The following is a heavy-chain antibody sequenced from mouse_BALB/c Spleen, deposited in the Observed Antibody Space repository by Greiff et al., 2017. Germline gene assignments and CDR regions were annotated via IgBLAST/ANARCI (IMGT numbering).Heavy chain of an antibody. CDR3: ARGYYDYDVFAY. D-gene: IGHD2-4*01. V-gene: IGHV1-31*01. J-gene: IGHJ3*01. CDR2: INPYNGAT. CDR1: GYSFTGYY. Sequence: VQLKQSGPELVKPGASVKISCKASGYSFTGYYMHWVKQSHVKSLEWIGRINPYNGATSYNQNFKDKASLTVDKSSSTAYMELHSLTYEDSAVYYCARGYYDYDVFAYWGQGTLVTVSA.